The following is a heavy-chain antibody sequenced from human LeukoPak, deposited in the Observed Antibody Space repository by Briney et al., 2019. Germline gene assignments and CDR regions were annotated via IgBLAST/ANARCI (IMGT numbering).Heavy chain of an antibody. V-gene: IGHV4-59*08. J-gene: IGHJ5*02. D-gene: IGHD2-2*01. Sequence: SETLSLTCTVSGGSISSHYWSWIRQPPGKGLEWIGYIYYSGSTNYNPSLKSRVTISVDTSKNQFSLKLSSVTAADTAVYYCATCERYCSSTSCYDWFDPWGQGTLVTVSS. CDR1: GGSISSHY. CDR3: ATCERYCSSTSCYDWFDP. CDR2: IYYSGST.